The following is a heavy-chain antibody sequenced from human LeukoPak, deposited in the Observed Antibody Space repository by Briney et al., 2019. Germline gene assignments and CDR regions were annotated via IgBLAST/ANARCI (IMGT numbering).Heavy chain of an antibody. CDR2: IYPGDSDT. CDR3: ARRMVRGVITSPFDY. Sequence: GESLKISCKGSGYSFATYWIGWVRQMPGKGLEWMGIIYPGDSDTRYSPSFQGQVTISADKSISTAYLQWSSLKASDTAVYYCARRMVRGVITSPFDYWGQGTLVTVSS. CDR1: GYSFATYW. J-gene: IGHJ4*02. D-gene: IGHD3-10*01. V-gene: IGHV5-51*01.